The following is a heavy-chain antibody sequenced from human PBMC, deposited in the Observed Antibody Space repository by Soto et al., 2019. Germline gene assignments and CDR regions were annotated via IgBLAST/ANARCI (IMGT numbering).Heavy chain of an antibody. J-gene: IGHJ4*02. D-gene: IGHD2-15*01. Sequence: GGSLRLSCAASGFTFSSYAMHWVRQAPGKGLEWVAVISYDGSNKYYADSVKGRFTISRDNSKNTLYLQMNSLRAEDTAVYYCASSFESALIVVVVPTGYWGQGTLVTVSS. CDR3: ASSFESALIVVVVPTGY. CDR1: GFTFSSYA. V-gene: IGHV3-30-3*01. CDR2: ISYDGSNK.